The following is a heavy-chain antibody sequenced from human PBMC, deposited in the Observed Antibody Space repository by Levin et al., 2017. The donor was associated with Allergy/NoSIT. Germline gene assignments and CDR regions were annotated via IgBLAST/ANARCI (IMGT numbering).Heavy chain of an antibody. D-gene: IGHD5-18*01. CDR1: GFTFSDYY. Sequence: PGGSLRLSCAASGFTFSDYYMSWIRQAPGKGLEWVSYISSSSSYTNYADSVKGRFTISRDNAKNSLYLQMNSLRAEDTAVYYCARSLTGGYSYPPGAFDIWGQGTMVTVSS. J-gene: IGHJ3*02. CDR3: ARSLTGGYSYPPGAFDI. CDR2: ISSSSSYT. V-gene: IGHV3-11*03.